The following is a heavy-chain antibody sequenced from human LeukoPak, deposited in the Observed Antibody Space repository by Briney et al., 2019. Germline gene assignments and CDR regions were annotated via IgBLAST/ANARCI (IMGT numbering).Heavy chain of an antibody. D-gene: IGHD2-15*01. J-gene: IGHJ4*02. CDR3: ASEYCSGGSCFALFDY. V-gene: IGHV1-69*05. Sequence: ASVKVSCKASGGTFSSYAISWVRQAPGQGLEWMGRIIPIFGTANYAQKFQGRVTITTDESTSTAYMELSSLRSEDTAVYYCASEYCSGGSCFALFDYWGQGTLVTVSS. CDR2: IIPIFGTA. CDR1: GGTFSSYA.